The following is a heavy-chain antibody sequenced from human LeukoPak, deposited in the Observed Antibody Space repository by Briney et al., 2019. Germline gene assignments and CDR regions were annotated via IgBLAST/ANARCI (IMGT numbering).Heavy chain of an antibody. J-gene: IGHJ4*02. V-gene: IGHV3-66*01. CDR1: GFTVSSNY. Sequence: GGSLRLSCAASGFTVSSNYMSWVRQAPGKGLEWVSVIYSGGSTYYADSVKGRFTISRGNSKNTLYLQMNSLRAEDTAVYYCARGVGHYDFWSGPLDYWGQGTLVTVSS. CDR2: IYSGGST. CDR3: ARGVGHYDFWSGPLDY. D-gene: IGHD3-3*01.